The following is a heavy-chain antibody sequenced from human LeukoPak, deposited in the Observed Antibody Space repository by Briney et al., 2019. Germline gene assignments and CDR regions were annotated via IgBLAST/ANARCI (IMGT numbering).Heavy chain of an antibody. J-gene: IGHJ4*02. CDR1: GGSFSGYY. CDR2: LNHSGST. CDR3: ARRQLMVRAFDY. D-gene: IGHD3-10*01. Sequence: SETLSLTCAVYGGSFSGYYWSWIRQPPGKGLEWIGELNHSGSTNYNPSLKSRVTISVDTSKNQFSLKLSSVTAADTAVYYCARRQLMVRAFDYWGQGTLVTVSS. V-gene: IGHV4-34*01.